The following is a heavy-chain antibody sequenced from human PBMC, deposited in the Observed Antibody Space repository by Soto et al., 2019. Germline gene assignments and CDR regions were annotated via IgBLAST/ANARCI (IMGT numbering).Heavy chain of an antibody. V-gene: IGHV1-18*01. J-gene: IGHJ5*02. CDR1: GYTFTSYG. CDR2: ISAYNGNT. D-gene: IGHD3-22*01. CDR3: ARDALVYYYDSSGYYTNWFDP. Sequence: ASVKVFCKASGYTFTSYGISWVRQAPGQGLEWMGWISAYNGNTNYAQKLQGRVTMTTDTSTSTAYMELRSLRSDDTAVYYCARDALVYYYDSSGYYTNWFDPWGQGTLVTVSS.